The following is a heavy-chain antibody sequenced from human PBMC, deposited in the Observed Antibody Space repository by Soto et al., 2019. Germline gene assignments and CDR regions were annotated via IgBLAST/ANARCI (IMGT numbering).Heavy chain of an antibody. J-gene: IGHJ6*02. D-gene: IGHD3-9*01. CDR1: GFTFSNYW. CDR3: ARDGYDILTGYHIGGMDV. CDR2: MKQDGSEK. Sequence: GGSLKLSCAAAGFTFSNYWMSWVRQTPGKRLEWVANMKQDGSEKYYVDSVKGRFTISRDNAKNSLYLQMNSLRAEDTAVYYCARDGYDILTGYHIGGMDVWGQGTTVTVSS. V-gene: IGHV3-7*01.